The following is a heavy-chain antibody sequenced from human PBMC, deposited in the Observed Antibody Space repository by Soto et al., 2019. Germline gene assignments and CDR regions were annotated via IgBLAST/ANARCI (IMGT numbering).Heavy chain of an antibody. J-gene: IGHJ4*02. V-gene: IGHV4-59*01. D-gene: IGHD3-16*01. CDR2: IYYSGST. Sequence: PSETLSLTCTVSGDSISRYYWSWIRQPPGKGLEWIGYIYYSGSTYYNPSLKSRVTISVDTSKDQFSLKLTSVTTVDTAVYYCARFASYSYHYFDNWGQGTLVTVSS. CDR1: GDSISRYY. CDR3: ARFASYSYHYFDN.